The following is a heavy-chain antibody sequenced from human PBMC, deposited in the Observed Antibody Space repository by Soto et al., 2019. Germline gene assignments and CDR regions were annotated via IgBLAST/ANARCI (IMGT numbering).Heavy chain of an antibody. Sequence: ASVKVSCKTSGDNFKKNVFTWVRQAPGQGLEWMGGTIPALGKTHYIEKFQGRVTMTRDTSLDIVHMDLSGLTSDDAAVYYCARSRPPIVVVPAAIWFDPWGQGTLVTVSS. J-gene: IGHJ5*02. CDR2: TIPALGKT. CDR1: GDNFKKNV. V-gene: IGHV1-2*02. D-gene: IGHD2-2*02. CDR3: ARSRPPIVVVPAAIWFDP.